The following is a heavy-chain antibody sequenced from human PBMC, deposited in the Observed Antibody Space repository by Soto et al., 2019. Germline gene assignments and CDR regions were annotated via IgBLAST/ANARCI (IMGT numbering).Heavy chain of an antibody. V-gene: IGHV6-1*01. CDR1: GDSVSSNSAA. J-gene: IGHJ6*02. D-gene: IGHD6-19*01. CDR2: TYYRSKWYN. Sequence: PSQTLSLTCAISGDSVSSNSAAWSWIRQSPSRGLEWLGRTYYRSKWYNDYAVSVKSRITINPDTSKNQFSLQLNSVTPEDTAVYYCARGQWLVLGNYYYGMDVWGQGTTVTVSS. CDR3: ARGQWLVLGNYYYGMDV.